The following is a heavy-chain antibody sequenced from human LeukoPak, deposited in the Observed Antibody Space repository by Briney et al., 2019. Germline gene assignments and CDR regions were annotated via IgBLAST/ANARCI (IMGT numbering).Heavy chain of an antibody. J-gene: IGHJ3*02. V-gene: IGHV4-30-2*01. CDR3: AGITVTRGGAFDI. CDR2: IYHSGST. Sequence: SETLSLTCTVSGGSISSYSWSWIRQPPGKGLEWIGYIYHSGSTYYNPSLKSRVTISVDRSKNQFSLKLSSVTAADTAVYYCAGITVTRGGAFDIWGQGTMVTVSS. D-gene: IGHD4-17*01. CDR1: GGSISSYS.